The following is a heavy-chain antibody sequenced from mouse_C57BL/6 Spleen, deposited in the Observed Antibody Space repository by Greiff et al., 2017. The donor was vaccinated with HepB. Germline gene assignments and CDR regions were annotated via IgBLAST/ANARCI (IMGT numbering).Heavy chain of an antibody. CDR1: GFTFSDYG. J-gene: IGHJ2*01. Sequence: EVKVVESGGGLVKPGGSLKLSCAASGFTFSDYGMHWVRQAPEKGLEWVAYISSGSSTIYYADTVKGRFTISRDNAKNTLFLQMTSLRSEDTAMYYCARPGDLYYFDYWGQGTTLTVSS. V-gene: IGHV5-17*01. CDR2: ISSGSSTI. D-gene: IGHD3-3*01. CDR3: ARPGDLYYFDY.